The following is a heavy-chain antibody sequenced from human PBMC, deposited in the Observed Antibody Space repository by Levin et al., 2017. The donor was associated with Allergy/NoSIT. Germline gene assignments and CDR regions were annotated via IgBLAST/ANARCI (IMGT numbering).Heavy chain of an antibody. D-gene: IGHD4-23*01. CDR2: IIPIFGTA. V-gene: IGHV1-69*06. CDR3: AVLGGNYYYGMDV. J-gene: IGHJ6*02. CDR1: GGTFSSYA. Sequence: SVKVSCKASGGTFSSYAISWVRQAPGQGLEWMGGIIPIFGTAHYAQKFQGRVTITADKSTSTAYMELSSLRSEDTAVYYCAVLGGNYYYGMDVWGQGTTVTVSS.